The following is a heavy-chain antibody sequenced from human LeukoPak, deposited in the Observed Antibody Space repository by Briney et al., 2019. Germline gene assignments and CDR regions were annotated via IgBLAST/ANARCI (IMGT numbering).Heavy chain of an antibody. J-gene: IGHJ4*02. CDR3: ARVGIAAIGY. V-gene: IGHV4-34*01. CDR2: INHSGST. CDR1: GGSISSYY. Sequence: SETLSLTCTVSGGSISSYYWSWIRQPPGKGLEWIGEINHSGSTNYNPSLKSRVTISVDTSKNQFSLKLSSVTAADTAVYYCARVGIAAIGYWGQGTLVTVSS. D-gene: IGHD6-13*01.